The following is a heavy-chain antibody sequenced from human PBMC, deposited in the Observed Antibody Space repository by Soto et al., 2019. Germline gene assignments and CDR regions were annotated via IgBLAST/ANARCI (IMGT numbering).Heavy chain of an antibody. CDR2: ISSSSSYI. D-gene: IGHD2-21*02. CDR3: ARGDAYCGGDCYSDAFDI. J-gene: IGHJ3*02. Sequence: GGSLRLSCAASGFTFSSYSMNWVRQAPGKGLEWVSSISSSSSYIYYADSVKGRFTISRDNAKNSLYLQMNSLRAEDTAVYYCARGDAYCGGDCYSDAFDIWGQGTMGTVSS. V-gene: IGHV3-21*01. CDR1: GFTFSSYS.